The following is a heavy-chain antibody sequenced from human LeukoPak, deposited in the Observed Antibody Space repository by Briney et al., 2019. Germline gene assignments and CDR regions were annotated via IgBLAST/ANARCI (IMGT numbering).Heavy chain of an antibody. V-gene: IGHV3-9*01. J-gene: IGHJ4*02. CDR2: ISWNSGSI. D-gene: IGHD3-10*01. CDR1: GFTFDDYA. Sequence: PGGSLRLSCAASGFTFDDYAMHWVRQAPGKGLEWVSGISWNSGSIGYADSVKGRFTISRDNAKNSLYLQMNSLRAEDTALYYCAKAGYYYGSGSYYDYWGQGTLATVSS. CDR3: AKAGYYYGSGSYYDY.